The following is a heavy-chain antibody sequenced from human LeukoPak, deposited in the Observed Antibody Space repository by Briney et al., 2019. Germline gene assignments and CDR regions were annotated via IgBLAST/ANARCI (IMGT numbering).Heavy chain of an antibody. D-gene: IGHD3-3*01. CDR3: ARDRAYDREFDS. Sequence: ASVKVSCKASGYTFTGYYMHWVRQAPGQGLEWMGRIIPNSGGTKYAQKFQGRVTMTRDTSITTAYMELSRLRSDDTAVCYCARDRAYDREFDSWGQGTLVTVSS. CDR2: IIPNSGGT. V-gene: IGHV1-2*06. J-gene: IGHJ4*02. CDR1: GYTFTGYY.